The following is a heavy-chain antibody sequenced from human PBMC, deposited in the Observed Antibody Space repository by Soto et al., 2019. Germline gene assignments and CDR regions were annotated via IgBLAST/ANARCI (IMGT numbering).Heavy chain of an antibody. Sequence: QVQLVESGGAVVQPGRSLRLSCAASGFTFINHGIHWVRQAPGKGLEWLAVISYDGNKKFYADSVKGRFTISRDNSKSTVFLQLNNLRPEDTALYYCAKDLNRVVLLVYGRFDDWGQGTLVTVSS. CDR3: AKDLNRVVLLVYGRFDD. V-gene: IGHV3-30*18. CDR1: GFTFINHG. D-gene: IGHD3-10*01. J-gene: IGHJ4*02. CDR2: ISYDGNKK.